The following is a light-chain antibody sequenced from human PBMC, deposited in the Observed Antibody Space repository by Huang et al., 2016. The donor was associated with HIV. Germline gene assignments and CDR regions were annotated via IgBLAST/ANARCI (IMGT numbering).Light chain of an antibody. CDR2: GAS. V-gene: IGKV3-15*01. Sequence: ERVMTQSPATVSLSPGERATLSCRASLSVSTNLAWYQQKPGQAPRLLIYGASTRATGIPARFSGGGSGAEFTLTISRLQSEDFAVYYCQQYDNWPLTFGGGTKVQIK. CDR1: LSVSTN. CDR3: QQYDNWPLT. J-gene: IGKJ4*01.